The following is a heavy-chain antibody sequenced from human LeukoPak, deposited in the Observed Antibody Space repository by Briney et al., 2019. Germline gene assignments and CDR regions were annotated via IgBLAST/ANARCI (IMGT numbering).Heavy chain of an antibody. CDR2: IKQDGSEK. CDR1: GFTFSSYW. V-gene: IGHV3-7*01. J-gene: IGHJ6*03. Sequence: PGGSLRLSCAASGFTFSSYWMSWVRQAPGKGLEWVANIKQDGSEKYYVDSVKGRFTISRDNAKNSLYLQMNSLRAEDTAVYYCARESRPFYYYYMDVWGKGTTVTVSS. CDR3: ARESRPFYYYYMDV.